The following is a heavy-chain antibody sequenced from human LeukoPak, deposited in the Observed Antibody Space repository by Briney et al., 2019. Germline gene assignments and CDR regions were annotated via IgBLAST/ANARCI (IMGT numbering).Heavy chain of an antibody. CDR1: GGSISSGGYY. V-gene: IGHV4-31*03. D-gene: IGHD4-17*01. Sequence: PSETLSLTCTVSGGSISSGGYYWSWIRQHPGKGLEWIGYIYYSGSTYYNPSLKSRVTISVDTSKNQFSLKLSSVTAADTAVYYCAREASGYGDRKRFDYWGQGTLVTVSS. J-gene: IGHJ4*02. CDR3: AREASGYGDRKRFDY. CDR2: IYYSGST.